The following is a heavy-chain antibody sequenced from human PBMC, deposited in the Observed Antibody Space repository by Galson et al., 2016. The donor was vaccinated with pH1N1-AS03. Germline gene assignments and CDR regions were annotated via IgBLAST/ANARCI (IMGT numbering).Heavy chain of an antibody. CDR2: IGPSSTYI. Sequence: SLRLSCAASGFIFSAYPMNWVRQAPGKGLEWVSFIGPSSTYIYYADSVKGRFTISRDNMKKSLYLQLNSLRAEDTGIYYCARDRGWNYGGLDLWGQGTLVTVSS. CDR3: ARDRGWNYGGLDL. J-gene: IGHJ5*02. CDR1: GFIFSAYP. D-gene: IGHD1-7*01. V-gene: IGHV3-21*01.